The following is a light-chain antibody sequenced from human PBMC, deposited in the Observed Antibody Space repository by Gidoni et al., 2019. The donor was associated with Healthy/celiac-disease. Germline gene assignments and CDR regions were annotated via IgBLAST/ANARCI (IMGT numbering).Light chain of an antibody. J-gene: IGLJ3*02. CDR2: GNS. CDR3: QSYDSSLSGWV. V-gene: IGLV1-40*01. Sequence: SVLTQPPSVSGAPAQPVTIPCTGSSSNIGAGYDVPWYQQLPGTAPKLLIYGNSNRPSGVPDRFSGSKSGTSASLAITGLQAEDEADYYCQSYDSSLSGWVFGGGTKLTVL. CDR1: SSNIGAGYD.